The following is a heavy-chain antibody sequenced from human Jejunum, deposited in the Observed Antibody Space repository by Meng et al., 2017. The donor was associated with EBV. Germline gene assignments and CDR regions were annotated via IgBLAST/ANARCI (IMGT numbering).Heavy chain of an antibody. D-gene: IGHD2-8*01. CDR3: TKDVGVVLFDY. J-gene: IGHJ4*02. CDR1: GSTFSDYS. V-gene: IGHV3-23*04. CDR2: ISNSGGNT. Sequence: VQQVWCGGLLVPPGAFLRLSFVSSGSTFSDYSMWWVRQAPRKGLEWVLTISNSGGNTHYADSVKGRFTISRDNSKNTLYLQMNSLRAEDTAVYYCTKDVGVVLFDYWGQGTLVTVSS.